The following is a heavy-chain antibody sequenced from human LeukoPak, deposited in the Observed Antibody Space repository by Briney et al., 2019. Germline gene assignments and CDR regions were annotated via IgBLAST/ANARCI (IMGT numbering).Heavy chain of an antibody. Sequence: SETLSLTCSVSGGSISRYYGSWIRQPAGKGLEWIGRVYNSGSTNYNPSLKSRVTMSVDTSKNQVSLKLSSVTAADTAVYYCASGYSGYDLDVFDYWGQGTLVTVSS. D-gene: IGHD5-12*01. J-gene: IGHJ4*02. CDR2: VYNSGST. V-gene: IGHV4-4*07. CDR1: GGSISRYY. CDR3: ASGYSGYDLDVFDY.